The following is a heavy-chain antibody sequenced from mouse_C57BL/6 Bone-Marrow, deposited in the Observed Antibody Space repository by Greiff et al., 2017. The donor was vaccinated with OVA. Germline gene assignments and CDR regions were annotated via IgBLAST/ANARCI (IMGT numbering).Heavy chain of an antibody. Sequence: VQLQQSGPELVKPGASVKISCKASGYTFTDYYMNWVKQSHGKSLEWIGDINPNNGGTSYNQKFKGKATLTVDKSSSTAYMELRSLTSEDSAVYYCARPYYYGSSSFGYWGQGTTLTVSS. CDR2: INPNNGGT. CDR3: ARPYYYGSSSFGY. D-gene: IGHD1-1*01. V-gene: IGHV1-26*01. CDR1: GYTFTDYY. J-gene: IGHJ2*01.